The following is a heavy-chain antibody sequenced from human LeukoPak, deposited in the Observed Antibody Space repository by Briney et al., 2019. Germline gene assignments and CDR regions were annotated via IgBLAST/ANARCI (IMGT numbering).Heavy chain of an antibody. D-gene: IGHD6-19*01. V-gene: IGHV1-24*01. CDR1: GYTLTELS. Sequence: ASVKVSCKVSGYTLTELSMHWVRQAPGKGLEWMGGFDPEGGETIYAQKFQGRVTMTEDTSTDTAYMELSSLRSEDTAVYYCATDPSSPAVAGRDYGMDVWGQGTTVTVSS. J-gene: IGHJ6*02. CDR3: ATDPSSPAVAGRDYGMDV. CDR2: FDPEGGET.